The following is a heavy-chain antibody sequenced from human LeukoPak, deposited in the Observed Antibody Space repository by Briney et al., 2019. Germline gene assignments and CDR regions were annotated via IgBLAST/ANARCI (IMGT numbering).Heavy chain of an antibody. V-gene: IGHV3-7*03. CDR1: GFTFSNLW. CDR3: ARGRTYYGSGSYYEDY. CDR2: IKQDGSEK. J-gene: IGHJ4*02. Sequence: PGESLRLSCTASGFTFSNLWMGWVRQAPGKGLEWVANIKQDGSEKYYVDSVKGRFTISRDNAKNSLYLQMNSLRAEDTAVYYCARGRTYYGSGSYYEDYWGQGTLVTVSS. D-gene: IGHD3-10*01.